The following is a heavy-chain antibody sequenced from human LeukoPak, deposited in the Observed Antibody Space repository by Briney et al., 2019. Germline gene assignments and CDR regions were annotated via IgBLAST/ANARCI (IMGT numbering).Heavy chain of an antibody. CDR3: ARHSGYYDSSGYYYPGGYYYGMDV. J-gene: IGHJ6*02. D-gene: IGHD3-22*01. Sequence: SETLSLTCTVSGGSISSSSYYWGWIRQPPGKGLEWIGSIYYSGSTYYNPSLKSRVTISVDTSKNQFSLKLSSVTAADTAVYYCARHSGYYDSSGYYYPGGYYYGMDVWGQGTTVTVSS. CDR1: GGSISSSSYY. V-gene: IGHV4-39*01. CDR2: IYYSGST.